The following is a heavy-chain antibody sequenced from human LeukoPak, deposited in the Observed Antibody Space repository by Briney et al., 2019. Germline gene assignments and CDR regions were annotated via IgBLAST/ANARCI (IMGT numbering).Heavy chain of an antibody. CDR1: GFHFSNFA. CDR2: ISYTGSNR. J-gene: IGHJ4*02. V-gene: IGHV3-30*04. CDR3: VRGDYESSGYCDS. D-gene: IGHD3-22*01. Sequence: GGSLRLSCAASGFHFSNFAMHWVRQAPGKGLEWVALISYTGSNRNYADSVKGRFTISRDNSKSTLYLQMDSLRPDDTAVYYCVRGDYESSGYCDSWGQGTMVTVSS.